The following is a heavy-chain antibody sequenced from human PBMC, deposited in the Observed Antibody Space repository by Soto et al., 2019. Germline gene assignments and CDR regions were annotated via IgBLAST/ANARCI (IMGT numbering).Heavy chain of an antibody. D-gene: IGHD3-3*01. V-gene: IGHV1-58*01. CDR3: AADLEGYSIFGVVIGYYGMDV. Sequence: SVKVSCKASGFTFTSSAVQWVRQARGQRLEWIGWIVVGSGNTNYAQKFQERVTITRDMSTSTAYMELSSLRSEDTAVYYCAADLEGYSIFGVVIGYYGMDVGGQGTTVTASS. J-gene: IGHJ6*02. CDR1: GFTFTSSA. CDR2: IVVGSGNT.